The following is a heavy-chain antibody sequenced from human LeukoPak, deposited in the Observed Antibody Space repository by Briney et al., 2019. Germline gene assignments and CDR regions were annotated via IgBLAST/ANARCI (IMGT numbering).Heavy chain of an antibody. CDR1: GLTFSNCD. CDR2: INYDGTNK. D-gene: IGHD3-10*01. V-gene: IGHV3-30*02. Sequence: PGGFLTLSCAASGLTFSNCDMHWLRQAPGKGLDWVALINYDGTNKYYADSVKGRFTISRDNSKNTLYLQMNSLRPEDTAVYYCARGGHYNSGSYWHFDYWGQGSLVTV. CDR3: ARGGHYNSGSYWHFDY. J-gene: IGHJ4*02.